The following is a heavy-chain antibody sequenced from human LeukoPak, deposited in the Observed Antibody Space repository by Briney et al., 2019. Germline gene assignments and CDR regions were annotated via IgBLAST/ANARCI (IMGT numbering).Heavy chain of an antibody. D-gene: IGHD3-10*01. CDR1: GFSLSSYE. V-gene: IGHV3-48*03. J-gene: IGHJ4*02. CDR3: ARGLWLLTY. CDR2: ISVSGDTI. Sequence: GGSLRLSCAASGFSLSSYEMNWVRQAPGKGLEWISHISVSGDTIYFEDSVKGRFTISRDTAKNSLYLQMNSLRAEDTAVYYCARGLWLLTYWGQGTLVTVSS.